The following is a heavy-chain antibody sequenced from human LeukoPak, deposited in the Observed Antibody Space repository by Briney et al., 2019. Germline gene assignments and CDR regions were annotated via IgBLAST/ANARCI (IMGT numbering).Heavy chain of an antibody. CDR3: ARSLRYYYDSSGYYYYFDY. J-gene: IGHJ4*02. Sequence: GGSPRLSCAASGFTFSSYDMHWVRQATGKGLEWVSAIGTAGDTYYPGSVKGRFTISRENAKNSLYLQMNSLRAGDTAVYYCARSLRYYYDSSGYYYYFDYWGQGTLVTVSS. CDR1: GFTFSSYD. V-gene: IGHV3-13*01. D-gene: IGHD3-22*01. CDR2: IGTAGDT.